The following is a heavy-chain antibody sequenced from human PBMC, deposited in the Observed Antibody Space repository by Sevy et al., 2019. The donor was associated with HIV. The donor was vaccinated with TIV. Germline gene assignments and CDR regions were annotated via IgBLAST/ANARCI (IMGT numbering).Heavy chain of an antibody. CDR3: VGAPGYYDSSGYYPQAFDI. D-gene: IGHD3-22*01. CDR2: IYHSGST. Sequence: SETLSLTCAVSGYSISSGYYWGWIRQPPGKGLEWIGSIYHSGSTYYNPSLKSRVTISVDTSKNQFSLKLSSVTAADTAVYYCVGAPGYYDSSGYYPQAFDIWGQGTMVTVSS. V-gene: IGHV4-38-2*01. J-gene: IGHJ3*02. CDR1: GYSISSGYY.